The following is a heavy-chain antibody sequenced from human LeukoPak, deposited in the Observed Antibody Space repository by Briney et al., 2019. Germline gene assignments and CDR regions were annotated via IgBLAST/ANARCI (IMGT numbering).Heavy chain of an antibody. V-gene: IGHV3-20*04. J-gene: IGHJ4*02. D-gene: IGHD2-2*01. CDR1: GFTFDDYG. CDR3: TTSWQIAVVPAASISSGLTDDY. CDR2: INWNGGST. Sequence: GGSLRLSCAASGFTFDDYGMSWVRQAPGKGLEWVSGINWNGGSTGYADSVKGRFTISRDNAKNSLYLQMNSLRAEDTALYYCTTSWQIAVVPAASISSGLTDDYWGQGTLVTVSS.